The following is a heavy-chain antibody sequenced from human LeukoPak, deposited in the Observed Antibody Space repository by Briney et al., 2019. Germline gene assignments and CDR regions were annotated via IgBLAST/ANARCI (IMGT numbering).Heavy chain of an antibody. D-gene: IGHD3-3*01. CDR3: AKELNDFWSGYSHTYYFDY. CDR2: ISGSGGST. V-gene: IGHV3-23*01. Sequence: PGGSLRLSCAASGFTFSSYAMSWVRQAPGKGLEWVSAISGSGGSTYYADSVKGRFTISRDNSKNTLYLQMNSLRAEDTAVYYCAKELNDFWSGYSHTYYFDYWGQGTRVTVSS. CDR1: GFTFSSYA. J-gene: IGHJ4*02.